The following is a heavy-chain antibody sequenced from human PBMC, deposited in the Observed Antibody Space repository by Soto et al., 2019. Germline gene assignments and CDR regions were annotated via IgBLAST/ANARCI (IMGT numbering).Heavy chain of an antibody. CDR3: ARDCGKGYGMDV. CDR1: GFTFYNYN. Sequence: GSLRLSCAASGFTFYNYNMNWVRQAPGKGLEWVSYISSRSSTIYYADSVKGRFTISRDNAKNSLYLQMNSLRDEDTAVYYCARDCGKGYGMDVWGQGTTVTVSS. J-gene: IGHJ6*02. CDR2: ISSRSSTI. V-gene: IGHV3-48*02.